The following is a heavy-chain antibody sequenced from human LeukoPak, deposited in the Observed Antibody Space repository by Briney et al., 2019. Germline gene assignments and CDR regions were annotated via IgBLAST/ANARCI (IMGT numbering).Heavy chain of an antibody. D-gene: IGHD4-17*01. CDR3: ARDPYGDYTFDY. Sequence: GRSLRLSCAASGFTFSSYGMHWVRQAPGKGLEWVAVIWYDGSNKYYADSVKGRFTISRDNSKNTLYLQMNSLRAEDTAVYYCARDPYGDYTFDYWGQGPWSPSPQ. CDR2: IWYDGSNK. V-gene: IGHV3-33*01. CDR1: GFTFSSYG. J-gene: IGHJ4*02.